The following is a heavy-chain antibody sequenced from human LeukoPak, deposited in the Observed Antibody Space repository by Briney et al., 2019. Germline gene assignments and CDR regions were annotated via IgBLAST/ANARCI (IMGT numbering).Heavy chain of an antibody. CDR2: IYYSGST. J-gene: IGHJ5*02. CDR1: GGSISSSSYY. V-gene: IGHV4-39*01. CDR3: ARTHYYYDSSGYLRGVWFDP. Sequence: NTSETLSLTCTVSGGSISSSSYYWGWIRQPPGKGLEWIGSIYYSGSTYYNPSLKSRVTISVDTSKNQFSLKLSSVTAADTAVYYCARTHYYYDSSGYLRGVWFDPWGQGTLVTVSS. D-gene: IGHD3-22*01.